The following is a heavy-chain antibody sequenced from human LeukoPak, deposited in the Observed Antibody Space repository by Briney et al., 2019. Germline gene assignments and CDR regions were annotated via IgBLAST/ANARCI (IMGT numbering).Heavy chain of an antibody. Sequence: QLGGSLRHSCAASGLTVSSNYMSWVRQAPGKGLEWVSVIYSGGSTYYADSVKGRFTISRDNSKNTLYLQMDSLRAEDTAVYYCARGPASSPLPRFLEWLSPSDYWGQGTLVTVSS. CDR3: ARGPASSPLPRFLEWLSPSDY. CDR2: IYSGGST. CDR1: GLTVSSNY. J-gene: IGHJ4*02. D-gene: IGHD3-3*01. V-gene: IGHV3-66*01.